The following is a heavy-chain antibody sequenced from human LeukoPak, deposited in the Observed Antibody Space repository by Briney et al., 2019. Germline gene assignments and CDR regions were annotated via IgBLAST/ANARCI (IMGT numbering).Heavy chain of an antibody. Sequence: SVKVSCKASGGTFSSYAISWVRQAPGQGLEWMGGIIPIFGKANYAQKFQGRVTITADESTSTAYMELSSLRSEDTAVYYCATTAGIAAAGAFDPWGQGTLVTVSS. CDR3: ATTAGIAAAGAFDP. CDR2: IIPIFGKA. CDR1: GGTFSSYA. V-gene: IGHV1-69*01. D-gene: IGHD6-13*01. J-gene: IGHJ5*02.